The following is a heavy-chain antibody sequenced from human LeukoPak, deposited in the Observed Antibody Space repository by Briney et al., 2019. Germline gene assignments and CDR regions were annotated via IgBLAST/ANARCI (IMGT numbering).Heavy chain of an antibody. CDR1: GYTFIGYD. D-gene: IGHD3-22*01. Sequence: ASVKVSCKASGYTFIGYDINWVRQAPGQGLEWMGWMNPNSGNTGYAQKFKGRVSMTRSTSISTAYMELSSLTSEDTAVYYCALSLYYYNSSGYYPFDYWGQGTLITVSS. V-gene: IGHV1-8*01. CDR3: ALSLYYYNSSGYYPFDY. J-gene: IGHJ4*02. CDR2: MNPNSGNT.